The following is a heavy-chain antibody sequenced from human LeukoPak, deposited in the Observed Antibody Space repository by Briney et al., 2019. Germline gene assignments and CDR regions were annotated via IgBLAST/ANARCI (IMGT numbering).Heavy chain of an antibody. V-gene: IGHV3-48*03. Sequence: GGSLRLSCGASGFILSDYEVNWVRQAPGKGLEWIAYIDTSGNSKFHADSLKGRFTISRDNAKNSVFLQMDSPRAEDTAVYYCARETINCGGDCFDYWGQGTLVTVSS. CDR1: GFILSDYE. CDR3: ARETINCGGDCFDY. CDR2: IDTSGNSK. D-gene: IGHD2-21*01. J-gene: IGHJ4*02.